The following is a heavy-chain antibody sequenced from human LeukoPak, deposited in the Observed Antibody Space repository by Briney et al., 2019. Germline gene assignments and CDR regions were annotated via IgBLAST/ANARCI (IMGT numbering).Heavy chain of an antibody. J-gene: IGHJ5*02. CDR2: IYYSGST. CDR3: ARALVRGYDWFDP. Sequence: SETLSLTCTVSGGSISSDAYYWSWLRQPPGKGLEGIGHIYYSGSTYYNPSLKSRLTISVDTSKNQFSLKLSSVTAADTAVYYCARALVRGYDWFDPWGQGTLVTVSS. V-gene: IGHV4-30-4*01. D-gene: IGHD3-10*01. CDR1: GGSISSDAYY.